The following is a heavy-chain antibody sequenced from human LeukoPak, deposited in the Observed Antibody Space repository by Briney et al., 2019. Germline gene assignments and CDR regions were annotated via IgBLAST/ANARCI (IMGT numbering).Heavy chain of an antibody. D-gene: IGHD4-11*01. J-gene: IGHJ3*02. CDR1: GYTFTSYD. CDR2: MNPNSGNT. Sequence: ASVKVSCKASGYTFTSYDFNWVRLATGQGLEWMGWMNPNSGNTGYAQKFQGRVTITRNTSISTAYMELSSLRSEDTAVYYCARRQTTVEEGDAFDIWGQGTMFTVSS. CDR3: ARRQTTVEEGDAFDI. V-gene: IGHV1-8*03.